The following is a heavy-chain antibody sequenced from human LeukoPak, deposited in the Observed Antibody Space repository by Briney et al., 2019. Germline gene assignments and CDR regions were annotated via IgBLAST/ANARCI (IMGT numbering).Heavy chain of an antibody. V-gene: IGHV3-33*01. CDR2: IWYDGSNK. D-gene: IGHD1-26*01. Sequence: PGGSLRLSCAASGFTFSSYGMHWVRQAPGKGLEWVAVIWYDGSNKYYADSVKGRFTISRDNSKNTLYLQMNSLRAEDTAVYYCAREVGRSVGATGVPLSFVPWGQGTLVTVSS. CDR1: GFTFSSYG. J-gene: IGHJ5*02. CDR3: AREVGRSVGATGVPLSFVP.